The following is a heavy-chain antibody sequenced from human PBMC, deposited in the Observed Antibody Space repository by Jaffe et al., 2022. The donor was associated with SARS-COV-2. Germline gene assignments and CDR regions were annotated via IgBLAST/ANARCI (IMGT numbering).Heavy chain of an antibody. J-gene: IGHJ4*02. CDR2: ISYDGSNK. Sequence: QVQLVESGGGVVQPGRSLRLSCAASGFTFSSYAMHWVRQAPGKGLEWVAVISYDGSNKYYADSVKGRFTISRDNSKNTLYLQMNSLRAEDTAVYYCARDGGRYYDSSGYFDYWGQGTLVTVSS. CDR1: GFTFSSYA. D-gene: IGHD3-22*01. CDR3: ARDGGRYYDSSGYFDY. V-gene: IGHV3-30-3*01.